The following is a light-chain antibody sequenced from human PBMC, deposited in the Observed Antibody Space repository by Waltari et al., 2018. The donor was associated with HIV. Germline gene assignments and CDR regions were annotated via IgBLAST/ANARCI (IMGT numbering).Light chain of an antibody. CDR3: QQYYTTPRT. J-gene: IGKJ1*01. CDR1: QSVLYSSNNKNY. CDR2: WAS. V-gene: IGKV4-1*01. Sequence: DFVMTQSPDSLAVSLGERATINCKSSQSVLYSSNNKNYLAWYQQKPGQPPKLFIYWASTREAGVPDRFTGTGSGTDFPLTISSLQAEDVAVYYCQQYYTTPRTFGQGTKVVIK.